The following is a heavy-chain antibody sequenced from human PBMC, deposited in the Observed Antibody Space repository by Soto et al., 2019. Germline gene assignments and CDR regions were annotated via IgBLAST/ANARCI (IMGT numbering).Heavy chain of an antibody. D-gene: IGHD1-26*01. J-gene: IGHJ4*02. V-gene: IGHV3-33*01. Sequence: QVQLVESGGGVVQPGRSLRLSCAASGFTFSGYGMHWVRQAPXXGXXXXAVIRYDGSNTYYADSVKGRFTISRDNPKNTLYLQMNSLRAXDTAVYYCARDGVGATTYFGYFDYWGQGTLVTVSS. CDR2: IRYDGSNT. CDR1: GFTFSGYG. CDR3: ARDGVGATTYFGYFDY.